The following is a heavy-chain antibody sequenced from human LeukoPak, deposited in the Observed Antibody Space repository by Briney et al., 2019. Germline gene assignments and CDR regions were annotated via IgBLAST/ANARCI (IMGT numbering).Heavy chain of an antibody. CDR2: IISSGSTI. Sequence: GGSMRLSCAASGFTFSSYEMNWVRQAPGKGLEWVSYIISSGSTIYYADSVKGRFTISRDNAKNSLYLQMNSLRAEDTAVYYCASGFGELPLYYYYGMDVWGKGTTVTVSS. CDR1: GFTFSSYE. D-gene: IGHD3-10*01. CDR3: ASGFGELPLYYYYGMDV. V-gene: IGHV3-48*03. J-gene: IGHJ6*04.